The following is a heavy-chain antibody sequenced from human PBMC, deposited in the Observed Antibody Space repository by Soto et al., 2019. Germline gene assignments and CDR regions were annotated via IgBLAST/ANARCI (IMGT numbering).Heavy chain of an antibody. Sequence: ASVKVSCKSSGYTFTSYGISWVRQAPGQGLEWMGWISAYNGNTNYAQKLQGRVTMTTDTSTSTAYMELRSLRSDDTAVYYCARGSTSCHVGCEDWFDPWGQGTLVTVSS. CDR1: GYTFTSYG. V-gene: IGHV1-18*01. CDR3: ARGSTSCHVGCEDWFDP. CDR2: ISAYNGNT. J-gene: IGHJ5*02. D-gene: IGHD2-2*01.